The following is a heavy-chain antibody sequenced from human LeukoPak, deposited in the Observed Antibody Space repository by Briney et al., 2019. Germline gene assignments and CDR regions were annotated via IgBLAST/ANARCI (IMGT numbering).Heavy chain of an antibody. CDR1: GFTVSSNY. Sequence: GGSLRLSCAASGFTVSSNYMSWVRQAPGKGLEWVSVIYSGGSTYYADSVKGRFTISRDNAKNSLYLQMNSLRAEDTAVYYCARDTRLGNYMDVWGKGTTVTVSS. CDR2: IYSGGST. CDR3: ARDTRLGNYMDV. V-gene: IGHV3-66*01. D-gene: IGHD7-27*01. J-gene: IGHJ6*03.